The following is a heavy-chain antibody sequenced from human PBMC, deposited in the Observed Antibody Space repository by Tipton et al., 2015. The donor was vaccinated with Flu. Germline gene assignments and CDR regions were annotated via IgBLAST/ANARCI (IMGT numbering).Heavy chain of an antibody. J-gene: IGHJ5*02. D-gene: IGHD3-16*01. V-gene: IGHV4-4*02. CDR3: ARQFDMMYGVIIMTRPDP. CDR1: SGSVSSSNW. CDR2: VYRDGTT. Sequence: TLSLTCTVSSGSVSSSNWWTWVRQAPGKGPEWIGKVYRDGTTDYNPSLRSRVTISIDKSKNQFSLRVHSVTTADTAVYYCARQFDMMYGVIIMTRPDPWGQGIMVTVSS.